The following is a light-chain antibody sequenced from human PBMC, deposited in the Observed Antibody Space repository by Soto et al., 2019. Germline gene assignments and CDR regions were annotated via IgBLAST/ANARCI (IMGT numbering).Light chain of an antibody. CDR2: DAS. Sequence: EIVLTQSPATLSLSPGERATLSCRASQSVSTYLAWYQQKPGQAPRLLIYDASNRATGILARFSGSGSGTDFTLTISGLEPEDFAVYYCQQRGSWPPLTFGGGTKVEIK. V-gene: IGKV3-11*01. CDR3: QQRGSWPPLT. CDR1: QSVSTY. J-gene: IGKJ4*01.